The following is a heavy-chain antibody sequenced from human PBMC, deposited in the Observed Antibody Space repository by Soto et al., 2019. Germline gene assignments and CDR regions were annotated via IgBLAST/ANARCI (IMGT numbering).Heavy chain of an antibody. Sequence: SETLSLTCTVSGGSISSSSYYRGLIRQPPGKGLEWIGSIYYSGSTYYNPSLKSRVTISVDTSKNQFSLKLSSVTAADTAVYYCARLNCYYYGMDVWGQGTTVTVSS. CDR1: GGSISSSSYY. J-gene: IGHJ6*02. CDR2: IYYSGST. CDR3: ARLNCYYYGMDV. V-gene: IGHV4-39*01.